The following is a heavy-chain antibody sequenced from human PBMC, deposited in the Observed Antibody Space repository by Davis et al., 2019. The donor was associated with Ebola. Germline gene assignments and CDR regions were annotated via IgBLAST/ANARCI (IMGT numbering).Heavy chain of an antibody. CDR2: IYYSGST. CDR1: GGSVSSRSYY. V-gene: IGHV4-61*01. CDR3: ARFARSYGYFDY. J-gene: IGHJ4*02. D-gene: IGHD5-18*01. Sequence: MPSETLSLTCTVSGGSVSSRSYYWSWIRQPPGKGLEWIGYIYYSGSTNYNPSLKSRVTISVDTSKNQFSLKLSSVTAADTAVYYCARFARSYGYFDYWGQGTLVTVSS.